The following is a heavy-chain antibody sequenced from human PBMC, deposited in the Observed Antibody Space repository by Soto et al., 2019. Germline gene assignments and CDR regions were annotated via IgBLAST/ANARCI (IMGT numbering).Heavy chain of an antibody. D-gene: IGHD6-13*01. CDR3: AHRLPGPSGYDV. CDR2: IYWNDEQ. J-gene: IGHJ6*02. Sequence: QITLKESGPTLVKPTQTLTLTCTFSGFSLTSGVVGVGLIRQPPGEALEWLALIYWNDEQYYNPSLRNRLTITRDTSKNQVVLTMPNMDPVDTATYYCAHRLPGPSGYDVWGQGTKVTVSS. V-gene: IGHV2-5*01. CDR1: GFSLTSGVVG.